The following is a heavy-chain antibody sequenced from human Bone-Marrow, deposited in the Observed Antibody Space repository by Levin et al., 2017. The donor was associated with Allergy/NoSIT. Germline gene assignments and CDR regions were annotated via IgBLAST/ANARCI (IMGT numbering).Heavy chain of an antibody. CDR2: IYSGGTT. CDR1: GFTVSVNY. V-gene: IGHV3-66*01. J-gene: IGHJ4*02. Sequence: GGSLRLSCAVSGFTVSVNYMSWVRQAPGKGLEWVSLIYSGGTTNYADSVKGRFTISRDNSKNTLHLQMNSLRAEDTAVYYCAARHIAAPKWGQGTLFTVSS. D-gene: IGHD6-6*01. CDR3: AARHIAAPK.